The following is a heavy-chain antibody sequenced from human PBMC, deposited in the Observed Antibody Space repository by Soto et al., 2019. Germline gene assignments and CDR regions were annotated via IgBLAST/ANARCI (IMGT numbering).Heavy chain of an antibody. CDR2: IYYSGST. J-gene: IGHJ5*02. CDR1: GCSISSYY. D-gene: IGHD6-19*01. Sequence: SETLSLTCTVSGCSISSYYWSWIRQTPGKGLEWIGYIYYSGSTNYNPSLKSRVTISVDTSKNQFSLKLSSVTAADTAVYYCARDLGSSGWYWFDPWGQGTLVTVSS. V-gene: IGHV4-59*01. CDR3: ARDLGSSGWYWFDP.